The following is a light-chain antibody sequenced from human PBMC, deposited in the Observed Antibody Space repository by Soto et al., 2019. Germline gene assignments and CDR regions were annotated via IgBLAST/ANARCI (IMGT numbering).Light chain of an antibody. V-gene: IGKV3-15*01. J-gene: IGKJ4*01. CDR2: GAS. CDR1: QSVTSN. Sequence: EIVMTQSPATLSVSPGERATLSCRASQSVTSNLAWYQQKPCQAPRLVIYGASTRATGTPARFSGSGSGTEFTLTISSLQAEDFALYYCQQYNGWPLTFGGGTKVEI. CDR3: QQYNGWPLT.